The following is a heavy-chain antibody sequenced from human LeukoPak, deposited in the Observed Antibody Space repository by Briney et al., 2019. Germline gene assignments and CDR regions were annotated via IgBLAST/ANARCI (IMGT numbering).Heavy chain of an antibody. J-gene: IGHJ4*02. CDR3: ARNTYYDFWSGYSSSSGHIGY. CDR2: MNPNSGNT. V-gene: IGHV1-8*01. Sequence: ASVKVSCKASGYTFTSYDINWVRQATGQGLEWMGWMNPNSGNTGYAQKFQGRVTMTGNTSISTAYMELSSLRSEDTAVYYCARNTYYDFWSGYSSSSGHIGYWGQGTLVTVSS. CDR1: GYTFTSYD. D-gene: IGHD3-3*01.